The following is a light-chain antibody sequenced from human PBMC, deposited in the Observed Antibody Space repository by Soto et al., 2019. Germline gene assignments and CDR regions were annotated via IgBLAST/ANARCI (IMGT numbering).Light chain of an antibody. CDR1: QSINSNY. J-gene: IGKJ1*01. Sequence: EIVLTQSPGTLSLSPGERATLSCRASQSINSNYLAWYQQNPGQAPRLLIYGASSRATGIPDRFSGSGSGTDFPLTISRLEPEDFAVYYCQQYGSSPRTFGQGTKVEIK. CDR2: GAS. V-gene: IGKV3-20*01. CDR3: QQYGSSPRT.